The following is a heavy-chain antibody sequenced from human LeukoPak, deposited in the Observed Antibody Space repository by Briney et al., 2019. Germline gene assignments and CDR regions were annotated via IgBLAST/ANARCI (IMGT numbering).Heavy chain of an antibody. D-gene: IGHD2-15*01. J-gene: IGHJ4*02. CDR2: IYYSGTT. CDR1: GGSISSSSYY. CDR3: ARLAGASYYFDY. Sequence: SETLSLTCTVSGGSISSSSYYWGWIRQPPGKGLEWIGNIYYSGTTYYNPSLNSRVTISVDTSKNQFSLKLSSVTAADTAVYYCARLAGASYYFDYWGQGTLVTVSS. V-gene: IGHV4-39*07.